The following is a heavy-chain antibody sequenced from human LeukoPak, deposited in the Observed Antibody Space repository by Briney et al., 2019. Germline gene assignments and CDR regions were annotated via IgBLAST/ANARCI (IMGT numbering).Heavy chain of an antibody. J-gene: IGHJ3*02. Sequence: GGSLRLSCAASGFTFSNAWMSWVRQAPGKGLEWVGRIKSKTDGGTTDYAATVKGRFTISRDNSKNTLYLQMNSLRAEDTAVYYCARSRSRGPHGRGRVDAFDIWGQGTMVTVSS. CDR2: IKSKTDGGTT. CDR1: GFTFSNAW. V-gene: IGHV3-15*01. D-gene: IGHD3-3*01. CDR3: ARSRSRGPHGRGRVDAFDI.